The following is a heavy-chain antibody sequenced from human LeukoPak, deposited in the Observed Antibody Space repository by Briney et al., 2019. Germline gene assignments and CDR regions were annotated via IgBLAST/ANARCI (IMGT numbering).Heavy chain of an antibody. J-gene: IGHJ4*02. CDR1: GFTFSSYW. CDR3: ARVYCSGHCYSFYDY. V-gene: IGHV3-7*04. Sequence: GGSLRLSCAASGFTFSSYWMSWVRQAPGKGLEWVANINQDGSVKYYVDSVRGRFTISRDNAKKSLYLQMNSLRTEDAAVYFCARVYCSGHCYSFYDYWGQGTLVTVSS. D-gene: IGHD2-21*02. CDR2: INQDGSVK.